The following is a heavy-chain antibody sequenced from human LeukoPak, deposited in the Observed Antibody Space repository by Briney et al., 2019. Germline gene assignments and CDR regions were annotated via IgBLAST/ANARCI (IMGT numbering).Heavy chain of an antibody. D-gene: IGHD3-22*01. J-gene: IGHJ4*02. CDR3: ARDPSSYYYDTSGYLYYFDY. CDR2: IYYRGST. Sequence: WIRQPPGKGLEWIGSIYYRGSTYYNPSLRSRLTFSLDTSKSQFSLKLSSVTAADTAVYYCARDPSSYYYDTSGYLYYFDYWGQGTLVTVSS. V-gene: IGHV4-39*07.